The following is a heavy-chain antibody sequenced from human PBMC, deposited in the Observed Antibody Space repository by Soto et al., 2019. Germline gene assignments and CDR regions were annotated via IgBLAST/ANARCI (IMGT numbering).Heavy chain of an antibody. D-gene: IGHD3-9*01. V-gene: IGHV3-23*01. Sequence: EVQLLESGGGLVQPGGSLRLSCAASGFTFSSYAMSWVRQAPGKGLEWVSAIMGSGGSTYYADSVKGRFTISRDNSKNTLYLQMNSLRAEDTAVYYCAKDGNPIPYLTGYYRLGWFDPWGQGTLVTVSS. CDR1: GFTFSSYA. CDR3: AKDGNPIPYLTGYYRLGWFDP. J-gene: IGHJ5*02. CDR2: IMGSGGST.